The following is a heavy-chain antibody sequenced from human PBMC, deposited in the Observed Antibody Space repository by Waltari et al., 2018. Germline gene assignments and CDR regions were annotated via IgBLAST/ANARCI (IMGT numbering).Heavy chain of an antibody. J-gene: IGHJ6*03. CDR1: GGSISSGSYY. V-gene: IGHV4-61*02. CDR3: ARNRDYYYYMDV. CDR2: IYTSGST. Sequence: QVQLQESGPGLVKPSQTLSLTCTVSGGSISSGSYYWSWIRQPAGKGLEWIGRIYTSGSTNYNPTLKRRVTRSVDTSKNQFSLKLSSVTAADTAVYYCARNRDYYYYMDVWGKGTTVTVSS.